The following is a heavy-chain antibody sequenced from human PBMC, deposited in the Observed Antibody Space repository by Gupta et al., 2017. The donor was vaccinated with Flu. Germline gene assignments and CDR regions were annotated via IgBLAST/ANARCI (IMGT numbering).Heavy chain of an antibody. V-gene: IGHV3-48*02. CDR2: HSNDDI. D-gene: IGHD3-9*01. CDR1: GLNFGVSF. Sequence: EVQLVESGGDLVQPGGSLKLSCTASGLNFGVSFMNLVRQAPGKGLEWLSYHSNDDIYYADSVRGRFTISRDNARNSLFLQMDSLRDEDTAVYYCVRDLDWAFQNWGQGVLVTVSS. J-gene: IGHJ4*02. CDR3: VRDLDWAFQN.